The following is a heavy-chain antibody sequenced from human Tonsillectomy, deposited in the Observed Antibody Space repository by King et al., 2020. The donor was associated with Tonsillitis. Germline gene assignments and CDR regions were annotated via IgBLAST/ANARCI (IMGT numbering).Heavy chain of an antibody. J-gene: IGHJ5*02. CDR1: GFTFSDYY. CDR3: ASPGTLIIPKSFDP. Sequence: LVESGGGLVQPGGSLRLSCAASGFTFSDYYMSWIRQAPGKGLEWISYIISSGKTIFYEDSVKGRFTISRDNAKKSLYLQMNSLRAGDTAVYYCASPGTLIIPKSFDPWGQGTLVTVSS. V-gene: IGHV3-11*01. CDR2: IISSGKTI. D-gene: IGHD1-1*01.